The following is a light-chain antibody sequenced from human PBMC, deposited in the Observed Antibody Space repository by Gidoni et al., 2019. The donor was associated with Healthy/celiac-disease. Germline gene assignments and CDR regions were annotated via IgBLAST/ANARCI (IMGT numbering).Light chain of an antibody. Sequence: ETVLTQSPGTLSLSPGERATLSCRASQSVSSSYLAWYQQKPGQAPRLLIYGASSRATGIPDRLSGSGSGTDFTLTISRLEPEDFAVYYCQQYGSSLITFGQGTRLEIK. CDR3: QQYGSSLIT. CDR2: GAS. V-gene: IGKV3-20*01. CDR1: QSVSSSY. J-gene: IGKJ5*01.